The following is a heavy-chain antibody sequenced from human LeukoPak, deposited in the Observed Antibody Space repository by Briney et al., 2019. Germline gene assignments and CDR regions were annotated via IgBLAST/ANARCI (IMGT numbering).Heavy chain of an antibody. J-gene: IGHJ6*02. CDR1: GYSFTNYW. CDR2: IYPGDSDT. V-gene: IGHV5-51*01. CDR3: ARDKWEPDGYYYYGMDV. D-gene: IGHD1-26*01. Sequence: GESLKISCKGSGYSFTNYWIDWVRQMPGKGLEWMGIIYPGDSDTRYSPSFQGQVTISADKSISTAYLQWSSLKASDTAMYYCARDKWEPDGYYYYGMDVWGQGTTVTVSS.